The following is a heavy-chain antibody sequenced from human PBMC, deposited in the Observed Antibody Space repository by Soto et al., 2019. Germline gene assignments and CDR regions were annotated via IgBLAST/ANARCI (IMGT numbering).Heavy chain of an antibody. CDR3: ARSGRGDSGYDWGYFHYGMDV. J-gene: IGHJ6*02. D-gene: IGHD5-12*01. CDR2: IKAANGNT. CDR1: GYTFTNYA. V-gene: IGHV1-3*01. Sequence: GASVKVSCKASGYTFTNYAMHWVRQAPGQRPEWMGWIKAANGNTKYSPRFQGRVTITRDTSSSTAYMELSSLRSEDTAVYYCARSGRGDSGYDWGYFHYGMDVWGQGATVTVSS.